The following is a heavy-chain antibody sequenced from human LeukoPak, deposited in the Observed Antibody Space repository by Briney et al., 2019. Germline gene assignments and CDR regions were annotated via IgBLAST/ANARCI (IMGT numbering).Heavy chain of an antibody. CDR3: ASSLSPGIAVTSSWNFDY. J-gene: IGHJ4*02. Sequence: PSETLSLTCTVSGGSISSSSYYWGWLRQPPGKGLEWIGSIYYSGSTYYNPSLKSRVTISVDTSKNQFPLRLSSVTAADTAVYYCASSLSPGIAVTSSWNFDYWGQGALVTVSS. CDR1: GGSISSSSYY. CDR2: IYYSGST. D-gene: IGHD6-19*01. V-gene: IGHV4-39*01.